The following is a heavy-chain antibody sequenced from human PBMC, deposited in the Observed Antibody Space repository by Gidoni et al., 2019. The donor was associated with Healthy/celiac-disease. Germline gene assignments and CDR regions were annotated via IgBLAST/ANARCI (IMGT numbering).Heavy chain of an antibody. CDR1: GFTFSSYA. V-gene: IGHV3-30*04. D-gene: IGHD3-22*01. Sequence: QVQLVESGGGVVQPGRSLRLSCAASGFTFSSYAMHWVRQAPGKGLGWVAVISYDGSNKYYADSVKGRFTISRDNSKNTLYLQMNSLRAEDTAVYYCAAPPGADYYDSSGIYFDYWGQGTLVTVSS. CDR3: AAPPGADYYDSSGIYFDY. J-gene: IGHJ4*02. CDR2: ISYDGSNK.